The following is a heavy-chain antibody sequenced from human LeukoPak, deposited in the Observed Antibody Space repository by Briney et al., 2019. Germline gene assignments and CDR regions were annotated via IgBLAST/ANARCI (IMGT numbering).Heavy chain of an antibody. J-gene: IGHJ5*02. V-gene: IGHV4-59*08. CDR2: IYYNGKT. D-gene: IGHD1-1*01. CDR3: ASFDRYT. CDR1: GGSMSSYY. Sequence: SETLSLTCTVSGGSMSSYYWSWIRQPPGKGLEWIGYIYYNGKTNYSPSLNSRVTISVDTSRNQFSLKLNSVTAADTAVYYCASFDRYTWGQGTLVTVSS.